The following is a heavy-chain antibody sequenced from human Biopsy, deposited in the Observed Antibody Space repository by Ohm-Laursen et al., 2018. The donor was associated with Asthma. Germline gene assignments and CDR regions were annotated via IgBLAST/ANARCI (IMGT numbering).Heavy chain of an antibody. D-gene: IGHD2-2*01. CDR3: ARHDHRWDTYADF. V-gene: IGHV4-34*01. Sequence: TLSLTCVVYGGSFSSNYWSWIRQTPGKGLEWLGDTHHSGYTNYNPSLSSRLTLSVDTSKNHFSLRLTSVTAADTAVYYCARHDHRWDTYADFWGQGTLVTVSS. J-gene: IGHJ4*02. CDR2: THHSGYT. CDR1: GGSFSSNY.